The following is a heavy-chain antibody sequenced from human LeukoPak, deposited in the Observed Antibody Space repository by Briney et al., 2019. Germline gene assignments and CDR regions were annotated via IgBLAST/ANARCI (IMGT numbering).Heavy chain of an antibody. CDR2: INEDGSTT. D-gene: IGHD4-17*01. V-gene: IGHV3-74*01. CDR1: GFTFSSNW. Sequence: GGSLRLSCAASGFTFSSNWMHWVRQAPGKGLVWVSRINEDGSTTNYADSVKGRFTISRDNAKNSLYLQMNSLRAEDTALYYCIKDIKGYGVYWGQGTLVTVSS. J-gene: IGHJ4*02. CDR3: IKDIKGYGVY.